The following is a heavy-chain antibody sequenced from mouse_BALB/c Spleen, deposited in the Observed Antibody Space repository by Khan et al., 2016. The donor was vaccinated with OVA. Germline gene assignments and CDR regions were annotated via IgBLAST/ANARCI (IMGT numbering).Heavy chain of an antibody. CDR3: AIRLYYGYYYAMDY. V-gene: IGHV1S29*02. D-gene: IGHD1-2*01. J-gene: IGHJ4*01. CDR2: IYPYNGGT. Sequence: VQLKQSGPELVKPGASVKISCKASGYTFTDYNMHWVKQSHGKSLEWIGYIYPYNGGTGYNQKFKSKATLTVDNSSSTAYMELRSLTSEDSAVYYWAIRLYYGYYYAMDYWGQGTSVTIAS. CDR1: GYTFTDYN.